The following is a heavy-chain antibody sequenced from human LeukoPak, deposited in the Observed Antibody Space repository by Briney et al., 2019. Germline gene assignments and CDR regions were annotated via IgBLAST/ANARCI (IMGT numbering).Heavy chain of an antibody. V-gene: IGHV3-64*01. J-gene: IGHJ4*02. D-gene: IGHD3-10*01. CDR2: ISSNGGST. CDR1: GFTFSSYA. Sequence: GGSLRLSCAASGFTFSSYAMHWVRQAPGKGLEYVSAISSNGGSTYYANSVKGRFTISRDNSKNTLYLQMGSLRAEDMAVYYCARRMAYGQFDYWGQGTLVTVSS. CDR3: ARRMAYGQFDY.